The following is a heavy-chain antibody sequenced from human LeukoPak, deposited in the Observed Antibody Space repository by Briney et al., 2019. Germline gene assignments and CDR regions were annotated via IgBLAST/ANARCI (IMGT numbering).Heavy chain of an antibody. CDR3: ARGWHGSGSNWFDP. CDR2: ISSSGSTI. Sequence: GGPLRLSCAASGFTFSSYEMNWVRQAPGKGLEWVSYISSSGSTIYYADSVKGRFTISRDNAKNSLYLQMNSLRAEDTAVYYCARGWHGSGSNWFDPWGQGTLVTVSS. CDR1: GFTFSSYE. J-gene: IGHJ5*02. V-gene: IGHV3-48*03. D-gene: IGHD3-10*01.